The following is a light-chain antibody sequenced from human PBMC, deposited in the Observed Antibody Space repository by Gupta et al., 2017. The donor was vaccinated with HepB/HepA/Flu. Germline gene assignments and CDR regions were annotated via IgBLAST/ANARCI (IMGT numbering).Light chain of an antibody. CDR1: QSISSY. CDR3: QGRNSTRFV. J-gene: IGKJ5*01. CDR2: AAS. Sequence: DIQMTQSPSSLSASVGDRVTITCRASQSISSYLDWYQQKPGKAPKLLIYAASSWQSGVPSRFSGSGSGTDFTLTMSSRLPEDFATYYCQGRNSTRFVFGQGTQLDIK. V-gene: IGKV1-39*01.